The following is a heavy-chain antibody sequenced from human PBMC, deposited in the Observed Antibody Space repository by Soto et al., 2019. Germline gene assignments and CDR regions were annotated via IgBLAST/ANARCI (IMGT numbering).Heavy chain of an antibody. CDR3: VRRYCSSTSCTFDF. Sequence: GGSLRLSCAASGFTLSSYEMNWVRQAPGKGLEWVSYISSSGSTMYYADSVKGRFTISRDNAKNSLYLQMKSLRAEDTAVYYCVRRYCSSTSCTFDFWGQGALVTVSS. D-gene: IGHD2-2*01. V-gene: IGHV3-48*03. CDR1: GFTLSSYE. J-gene: IGHJ4*02. CDR2: ISSSGSTM.